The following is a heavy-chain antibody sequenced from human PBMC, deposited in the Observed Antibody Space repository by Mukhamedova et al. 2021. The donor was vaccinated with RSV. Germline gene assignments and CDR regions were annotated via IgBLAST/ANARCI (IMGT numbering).Heavy chain of an antibody. J-gene: IGHJ3*01. D-gene: IGHD3-16*02. CDR3: ARVGDYVWGSYLGAFD. CDR2: ISYDGSNK. CDR1: TFSSYA. Sequence: TFSSYAMHWVRQAPGKGLEWVAVISYDGSNKYYADSVKGRFTISRDNSKNTLYLQMNSLRAEDTAVYYCARVGDYVWGSYLGAFD. V-gene: IGHV3-30*04.